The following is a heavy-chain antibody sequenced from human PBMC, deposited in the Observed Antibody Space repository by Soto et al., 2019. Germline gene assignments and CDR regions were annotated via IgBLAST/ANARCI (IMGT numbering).Heavy chain of an antibody. Sequence: QVQLVQSGAEVKKPGASVKVSCKASGYSFTRHDINWVRQAPGQGLEWMGWISPSSGNTGYAQRFLGRLTMTTDTSTSTAYMELSGLKSEDTAIYYCARDCILFSGVIVFYGMDVWGQGTTVTVPS. D-gene: IGHD3-3*01. CDR2: ISPSSGNT. CDR1: GYSFTRHD. V-gene: IGHV1-8*01. J-gene: IGHJ6*02. CDR3: ARDCILFSGVIVFYGMDV.